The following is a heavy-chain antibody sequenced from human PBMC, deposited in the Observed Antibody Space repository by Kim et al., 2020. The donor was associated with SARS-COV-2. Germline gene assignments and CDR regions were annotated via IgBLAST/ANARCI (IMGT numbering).Heavy chain of an antibody. CDR2: ISAYNGNT. J-gene: IGHJ6*02. CDR1: GYTFTSYG. D-gene: IGHD6-19*01. Sequence: ASVKVSCKASGYTFTSYGISWVRQAPGQGLEWMGWISAYNGNTNYAQKLQGRVTMTTDTSTSTAYMELRSLRSDDTAVYYCARDYQRHTYSSGWNYYYYGMDVGRQGTTVPVSS. V-gene: IGHV1-18*01. CDR3: ARDYQRHTYSSGWNYYYYGMDV.